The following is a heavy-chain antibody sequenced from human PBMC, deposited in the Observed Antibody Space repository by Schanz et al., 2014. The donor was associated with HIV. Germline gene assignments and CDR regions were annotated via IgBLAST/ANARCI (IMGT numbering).Heavy chain of an antibody. V-gene: IGHV3-30-3*02. J-gene: IGHJ6*02. CDR3: AKMEMAIVRWYYGMDV. Sequence: QVQMVESGGGVVQPGRSLRLSCAASGFTLSNSAMHWVRQAPGKGLEWVTVISNDGSNKYYTDSVKGRFTISRDNSKNTLYLQMNSLRAEDTAVYYCAKMEMAIVRWYYGMDVWGQGTTVTVSS. CDR1: GFTLSNSA. CDR2: ISNDGSNK. D-gene: IGHD3-16*02.